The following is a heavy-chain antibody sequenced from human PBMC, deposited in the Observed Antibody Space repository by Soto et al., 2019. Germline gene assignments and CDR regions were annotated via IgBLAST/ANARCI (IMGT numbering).Heavy chain of an antibody. V-gene: IGHV3-21*01. J-gene: IGHJ4*02. CDR2: LSSSSSYI. Sequence: GSLRLSCAASGFTFSSSNMNWVRQAPGKGLEWVSSLSSSSSYIYYADSVKGRFTISRDNAKNTLYLQMNRLRAEDTGVYYCARDSPTGNCGGDCYFDYWGQGTLVTVSS. CDR3: ARDSPTGNCGGDCYFDY. D-gene: IGHD2-21*02. CDR1: GFTFSSSN.